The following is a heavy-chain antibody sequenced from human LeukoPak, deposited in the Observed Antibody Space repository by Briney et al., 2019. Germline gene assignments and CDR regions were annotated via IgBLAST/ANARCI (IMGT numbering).Heavy chain of an antibody. D-gene: IGHD5-18*01. CDR3: ASSTGYSYGYFDY. V-gene: IGHV3-48*03. CDR2: ISRGGGTI. J-gene: IGHJ4*02. CDR1: GFSFSK. Sequence: PGGSLRLSCEASGFSFSKMNWVRQAPGRGLEWVSYISRGGGTIYYADSVKGRFTLSRDNVQNSLYLQMNSLRAEDTAVYYCASSTGYSYGYFDYWGQGTLVTVSS.